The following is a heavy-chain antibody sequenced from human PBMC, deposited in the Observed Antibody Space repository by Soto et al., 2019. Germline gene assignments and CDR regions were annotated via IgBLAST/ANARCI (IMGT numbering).Heavy chain of an antibody. V-gene: IGHV5-51*01. CDR1: GYSFTSYW. J-gene: IGHJ6*02. D-gene: IGHD3-3*01. CDR2: IYPGDSDT. CDR3: ARRGTSDFRYYYGMDV. Sequence: GESLKISCKSSGYSFTSYWIGWVRQMPGKGLEWMGIIYPGDSDTRYSPSFQGQVTISADKSISTAYLQWSSLKASDTAMYYCARRGTSDFRYYYGMDVWGQGTTVTVSS.